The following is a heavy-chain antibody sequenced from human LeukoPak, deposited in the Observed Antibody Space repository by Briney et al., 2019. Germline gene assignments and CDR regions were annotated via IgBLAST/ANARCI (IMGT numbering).Heavy chain of an antibody. Sequence: ASVKVSYKASGYTLTNYGNSWVRQDPGEGLEGMGWISAYNVNTKYAQKLQGRVPMPHDTSTSTAYMALRSLRSDAPAVYYCAGDGVLRYFDWLPDYYYYYMDVWGKGTTVTISS. CDR2: ISAYNVNT. CDR1: GYTLTNYG. J-gene: IGHJ6*03. D-gene: IGHD3-9*01. CDR3: AGDGVLRYFDWLPDYYYYYMDV. V-gene: IGHV1-18*01.